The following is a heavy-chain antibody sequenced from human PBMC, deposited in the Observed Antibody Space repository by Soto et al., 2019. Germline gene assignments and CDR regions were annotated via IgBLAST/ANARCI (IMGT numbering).Heavy chain of an antibody. CDR1: GYTFINYD. CDR3: ARGSKDSYPGSRIFDF. V-gene: IGHV1-8*01. CDR2: MNPKSGDT. Sequence: QVQLVQSGAEVKKPGASMKVSCKASGYTFINYDINWVRQASGQGLEWMGWMNPKSGDTGYAQKFQGRVTMTTNTTVTTAYLDLSSLTSEDTAVYYCARGSKDSYPGSRIFDFWGRGTLVTVSS. J-gene: IGHJ4*02. D-gene: IGHD3-10*01.